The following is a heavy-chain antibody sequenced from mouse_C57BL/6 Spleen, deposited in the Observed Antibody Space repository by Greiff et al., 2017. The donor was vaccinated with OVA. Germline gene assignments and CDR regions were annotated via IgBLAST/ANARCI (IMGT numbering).Heavy chain of an antibody. J-gene: IGHJ3*01. CDR2: IWSGGST. D-gene: IGHD2-2*01. V-gene: IGHV2-2*01. Sequence: QVQLKQSGPGLVQPSQSLSITCTVSGFSLTSYGVHWVRQSPGKGLEWLGVIWSGGSTDYNAAFISRLSISKDNSKSQVFFKMNSLQADDTAIYYCARNAPVYYGYDGEFAYWGQGTLVTVSA. CDR1: GFSLTSYG. CDR3: ARNAPVYYGYDGEFAY.